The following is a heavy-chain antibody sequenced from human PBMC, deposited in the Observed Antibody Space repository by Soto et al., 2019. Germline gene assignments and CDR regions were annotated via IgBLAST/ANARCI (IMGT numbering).Heavy chain of an antibody. V-gene: IGHV3-66*01. CDR2: IYSGGST. CDR3: ARDRSDGDYSPRNYYYYYYYMDV. D-gene: IGHD4-17*01. Sequence: GGSLRLSCAASGFTVSSNYMSWVRQAPGKGLEWVSVIYSGGSTYYADSVKGRFTISRDNSKNTLYLQMNSLRAEDTAVYYCARDRSDGDYSPRNYYYYYYYMDVWGKGTTVTVSS. CDR1: GFTVSSNY. J-gene: IGHJ6*03.